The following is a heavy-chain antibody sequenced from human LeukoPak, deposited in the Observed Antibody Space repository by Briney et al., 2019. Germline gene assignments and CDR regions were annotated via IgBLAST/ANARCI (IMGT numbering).Heavy chain of an antibody. D-gene: IGHD4-17*01. CDR3: ARVAGAYPYYYYGMDV. CDR1: GFTFSSYS. V-gene: IGHV3-21*01. Sequence: GGSLRLSCAASGFTFSSYSMNWVRQAPGKGLEWVSSIISSSSYIYCADSVKGRFTISRDNAKNSLYLQMNSLRAEDTAVYYCARVAGAYPYYYYGMDVWGKGTTVTVSS. J-gene: IGHJ6*04. CDR2: IISSSSYI.